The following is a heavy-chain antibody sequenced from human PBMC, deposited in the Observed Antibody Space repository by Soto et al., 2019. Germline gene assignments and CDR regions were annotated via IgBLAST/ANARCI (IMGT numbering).Heavy chain of an antibody. V-gene: IGHV1-69*13. Sequence: SVKVSCKASGGSFSSYAISWVRQAPGQGLEWMGGIIPIFGTANYAQKFQGRVTITADESTSTAYMELSSLRSEDTAVYYCAREPLSEEEHEIWGQGTLVTVSS. CDR2: IIPIFGTA. CDR3: AREPLSEEEHEI. D-gene: IGHD3-16*01. CDR1: GGSFSSYA. J-gene: IGHJ4*02.